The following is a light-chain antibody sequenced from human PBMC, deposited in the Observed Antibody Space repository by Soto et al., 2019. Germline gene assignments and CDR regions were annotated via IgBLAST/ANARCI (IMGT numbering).Light chain of an antibody. J-gene: IGLJ2*01. CDR3: SSYTSSSTLVV. V-gene: IGLV2-14*01. CDR2: DVS. CDR1: SSDVGGYNY. Sequence: QSALTQPAYVSGSPGQSITISCTGTSSDVGGYNYVSWYQKHSGKAPKLMIYDVSNRPSGVSNRFSGSKSGNTASLTISGLQAEDEADYYCSSYTSSSTLVVFGGGTKLTVL.